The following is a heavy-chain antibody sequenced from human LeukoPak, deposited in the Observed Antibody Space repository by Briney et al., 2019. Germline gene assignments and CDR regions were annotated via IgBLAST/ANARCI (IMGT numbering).Heavy chain of an antibody. J-gene: IGHJ4*02. V-gene: IGHV3-21*01. CDR1: GFTFSTYS. CDR3: ARLIVVVPTATPPVGHSADY. Sequence: PGGSLRLSCAASGFTFSTYSMNWVRQAPGKGLEWVSSIGSSSSYIYYGDSVKGRFTISRDNAKSSLYLQMNSLRAEDTAVYYCARLIVVVPTATPPVGHSADYWGQGTLVTVSS. CDR2: IGSSSSYI. D-gene: IGHD2-2*02.